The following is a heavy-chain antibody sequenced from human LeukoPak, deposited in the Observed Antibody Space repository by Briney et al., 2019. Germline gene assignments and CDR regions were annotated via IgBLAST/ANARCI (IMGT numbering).Heavy chain of an antibody. CDR3: AKALVVPAASSWFDP. J-gene: IGHJ5*02. D-gene: IGHD2-2*01. CDR2: IWYDGSNK. Sequence: GGSLRLSCAASGFTFSSYGMHWVRQAPGKGLEWVAVIWYDGSNKYYADSVKGRFTISRDNSKNTLYLQMNSLRAEDTAVYYCAKALVVPAASSWFDPWGQGTLVTVSS. CDR1: GFTFSSYG. V-gene: IGHV3-33*06.